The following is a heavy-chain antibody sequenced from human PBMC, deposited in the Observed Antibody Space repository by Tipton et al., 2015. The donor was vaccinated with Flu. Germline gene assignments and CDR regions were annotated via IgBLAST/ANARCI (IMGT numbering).Heavy chain of an antibody. D-gene: IGHD3-10*01. Sequence: QLVQSGAEVKKPGASVKLSCKASGYTFTSYYLHWVRQAPGQGLEWMGIIRPIGATPNYAQKFRGRLTMTRDTSTSTVYMALSSLKSEDTAVYYCARGEKISLSWFGDFDYWGQGTLVTVSS. CDR1: GYTFTSYY. V-gene: IGHV1-46*01. CDR2: IRPIGATP. J-gene: IGHJ4*02. CDR3: ARGEKISLSWFGDFDY.